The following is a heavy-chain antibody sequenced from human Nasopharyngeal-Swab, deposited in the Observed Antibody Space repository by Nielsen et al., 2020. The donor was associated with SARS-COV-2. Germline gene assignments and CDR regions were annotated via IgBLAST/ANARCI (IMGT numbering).Heavy chain of an antibody. V-gene: IGHV4-39*01. CDR1: GGFISSSSSY. J-gene: IGHJ5*02. CDR3: ARQEYSSSSSWLEWFDP. D-gene: IGHD6-6*01. Sequence: GSLRLSCTVSGGFISSSSSYWGRIRQPPGKGLEWIGSIYYSGRTHYNPSIKSRVTISVDTSKNQFSLKLSSVTAADTAVYYCARQEYSSSSSWLEWFDPWGQGTLVTVSS. CDR2: IYYSGRT.